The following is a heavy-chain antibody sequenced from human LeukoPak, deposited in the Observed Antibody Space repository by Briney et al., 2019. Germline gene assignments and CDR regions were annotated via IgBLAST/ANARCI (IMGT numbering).Heavy chain of an antibody. CDR3: ARTTEGYCSSASCFGFSYSYYMDV. Sequence: SETLSLTCTVSGGSISSSSYYWGWISQPPGKGLELIGYIYYSGSTNYNPSLKSRVTISVDTSKNQFSLKLSSVIAADTAVYYCARTTEGYCSSASCFGFSYSYYMDVWGKGTTVTVSS. V-gene: IGHV4-61*05. CDR2: IYYSGST. D-gene: IGHD2-2*01. CDR1: GGSISSSSYY. J-gene: IGHJ6*03.